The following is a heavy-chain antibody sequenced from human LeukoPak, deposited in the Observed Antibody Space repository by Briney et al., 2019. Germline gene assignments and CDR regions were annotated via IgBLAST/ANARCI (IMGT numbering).Heavy chain of an antibody. CDR1: GGTFSSYR. CDR3: ARESGIPAAVYYFDY. V-gene: IGHV1-69*01. CDR2: IIPISGTA. D-gene: IGHD2-2*01. Sequence: GSSVKVSCKASGGTFSSYRVSWARQVPGQGLEWMGGIIPISGTANYAQKFQGRVTITADESTSTAYMELSSLRSEDTAVYFCARESGIPAAVYYFDYWGQGTPVTVSS. J-gene: IGHJ4*02.